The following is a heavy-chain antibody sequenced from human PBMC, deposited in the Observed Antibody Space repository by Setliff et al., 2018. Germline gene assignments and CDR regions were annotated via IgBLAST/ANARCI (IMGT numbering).Heavy chain of an antibody. J-gene: IGHJ3*02. V-gene: IGHV3-30*03. Sequence: PGGSLRLSCVASGFGFRSFGMYWVRQAPGKGLEWVAAISFDGSDQYYADSVKGRFTISRDNSNSKVFLQMNSLRAEDTAVYHCATGTTPQAFDIWGQGTMVTVSS. D-gene: IGHD1-7*01. CDR1: GFGFRSFG. CDR3: ATGTTPQAFDI. CDR2: ISFDGSDQ.